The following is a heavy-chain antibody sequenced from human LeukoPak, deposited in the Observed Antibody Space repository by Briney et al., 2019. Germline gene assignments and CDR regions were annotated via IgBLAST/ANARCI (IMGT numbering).Heavy chain of an antibody. Sequence: GASVKVSCKASGGTFSSYAISWVRQAPGQGLEWMGGIIPIFGTANYTQKFQGRVTITADKSTSTAYMELSSLRSEDTAVYYCARSSSPPGVDAFDIWGQGTMVTVSS. CDR1: GGTFSSYA. J-gene: IGHJ3*02. CDR3: ARSSSPPGVDAFDI. D-gene: IGHD6-6*01. V-gene: IGHV1-69*06. CDR2: IIPIFGTA.